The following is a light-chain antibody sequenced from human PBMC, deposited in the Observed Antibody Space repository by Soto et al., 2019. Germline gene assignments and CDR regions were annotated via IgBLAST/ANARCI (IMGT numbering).Light chain of an antibody. V-gene: IGKV1-6*01. Sequence: IQMTQSPSSLSASVGDRVTLICRASQDIRSELSWFQQKPGRPPKLLIYGASILQSGVPSRFSGSGSGTDFTLTIDSLQSEDFATYYCLQDNNYPRTFGPGTKVEVK. J-gene: IGKJ3*01. CDR3: LQDNNYPRT. CDR2: GAS. CDR1: QDIRSE.